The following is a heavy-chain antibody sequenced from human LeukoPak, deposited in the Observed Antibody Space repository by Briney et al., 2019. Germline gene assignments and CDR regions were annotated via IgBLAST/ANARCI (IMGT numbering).Heavy chain of an antibody. V-gene: IGHV3-72*01. CDR1: GFTFSDHY. CDR2: TRNKANSYNT. D-gene: IGHD2-15*01. CDR3: ATAARDVDYYYYYMDV. Sequence: GGSLRLSCAASGFTFSDHYMDWVRQAPGKGLEGVGRTRNKANSYNTEHAASVKSRFTISIDDSKNSLYLQMNSLKAEDTAVYYCATAARDVDYYYYYMDVWGKGTTVTVSS. J-gene: IGHJ6*03.